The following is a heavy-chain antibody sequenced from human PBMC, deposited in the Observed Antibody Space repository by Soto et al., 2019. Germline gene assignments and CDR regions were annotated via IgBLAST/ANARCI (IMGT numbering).Heavy chain of an antibody. D-gene: IGHD3-22*01. CDR1: GFTFTSSA. V-gene: IGHV1-58*01. J-gene: IGHJ6*02. Sequence: SVKVSCKASGFTFTSSAVQWVRQARGQRLEWIGWIVVGSGNTNYAQKFQERVTITRDMSTSTAYMELSSLRSEDTAVYYCAATIVVVDTTNYYYYGMDVWGQGTTVNVSS. CDR3: AATIVVVDTTNYYYYGMDV. CDR2: IVVGSGNT.